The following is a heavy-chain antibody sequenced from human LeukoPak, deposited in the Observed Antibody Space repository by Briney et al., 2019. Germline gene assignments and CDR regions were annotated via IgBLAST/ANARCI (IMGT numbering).Heavy chain of an antibody. CDR2: IYYSGST. CDR1: GGSISSYY. CDR3: ARDPNYYDSSGYSRPSGMDV. J-gene: IGHJ6*02. D-gene: IGHD3-22*01. V-gene: IGHV4-59*01. Sequence: SETLSLTCTVSGGSISSYYWSWIRQPAGKGLEWIGYIYYSGSTNYNPSLKSRVTISVDTSKNQFSLKLSSVTAADTAVYYCARDPNYYDSSGYSRPSGMDVWGQGTTVTVSS.